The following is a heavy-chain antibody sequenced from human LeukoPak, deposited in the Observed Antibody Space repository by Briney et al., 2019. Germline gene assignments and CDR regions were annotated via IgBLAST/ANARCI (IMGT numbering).Heavy chain of an antibody. J-gene: IGHJ4*02. V-gene: IGHV3-30*14. Sequence: GGSLRLSCAASGFTFSNYAMHWVRQAPGKGLEWVAVISYDGRNKQYADSVKGRFTISIDNSKNTLYLQMNSLRAEDTAVYYCARRAGAYTHPYDYWGQGTLVTVSS. CDR2: ISYDGRNK. CDR3: ARRAGAYTHPYDY. CDR1: GFTFSNYA. D-gene: IGHD3-16*01.